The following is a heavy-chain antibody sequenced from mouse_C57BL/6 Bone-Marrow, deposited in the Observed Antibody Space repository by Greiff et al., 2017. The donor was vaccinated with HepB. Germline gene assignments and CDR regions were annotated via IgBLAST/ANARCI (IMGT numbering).Heavy chain of an antibody. J-gene: IGHJ4*01. CDR2: ISNGGGST. D-gene: IGHD1-1*01. Sequence: VKFVESGGCLVQPGGSLNLSCAASGFTFSDSYLYWVRPTPETRLEWVAYISNGGGSTYYPDTVKGRFTISRDNAKNTLYLQMSRLKSEDTAMYYCASPDYYGSSYDAMDYWGQGTSVTVSS. CDR1: GFTFSDSY. V-gene: IGHV5-12*01. CDR3: ASPDYYGSSYDAMDY.